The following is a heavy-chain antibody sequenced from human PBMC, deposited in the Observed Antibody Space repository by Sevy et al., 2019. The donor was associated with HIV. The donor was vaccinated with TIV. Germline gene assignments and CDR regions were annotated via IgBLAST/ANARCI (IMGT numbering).Heavy chain of an antibody. D-gene: IGHD6-13*01. Sequence: GGSLRLSCAASGFTFNNYAMSWVRQAPGKGLEGKGLEWVSTISGGGGGTYYADSVRGRFTISSDNSKSTRYLQVNSLRVEDTAVYYCAKHYIHDIADGWYFDLWGRGTLVTVSS. V-gene: IGHV3-23*01. CDR2: ISGGGGGT. CDR1: GFTFNNYA. J-gene: IGHJ2*01. CDR3: AKHYIHDIADGWYFDL.